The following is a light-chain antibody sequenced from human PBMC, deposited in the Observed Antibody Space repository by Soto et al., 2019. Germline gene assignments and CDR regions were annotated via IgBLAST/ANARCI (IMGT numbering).Light chain of an antibody. CDR2: AAS. J-gene: IGKJ2*01. Sequence: DIQLTQSPSFLSASVGDRVTIPCRASQGITSSLAWYQQKPGKAPKLPIYAASTLQSGVPSRFSGSGSGTEFTLTISSLQPEDFATYYCQQLNSYPYTFGQGTKVDIK. CDR3: QQLNSYPYT. CDR1: QGITSS. V-gene: IGKV1-9*01.